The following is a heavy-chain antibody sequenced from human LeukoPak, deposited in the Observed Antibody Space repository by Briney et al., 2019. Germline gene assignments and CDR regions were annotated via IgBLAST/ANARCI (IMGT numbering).Heavy chain of an antibody. J-gene: IGHJ4*02. D-gene: IGHD6-13*01. Sequence: SETLSLTCAVSGGSISSSNWWSWVRQPPGKGLEWIGEIYHSGSTNYNPSLKSRVTISVDKSKNQFSLKLSSVTAADTAVYYCARSGYSSSWPRGGDYWGQGTLATVSS. CDR2: IYHSGST. CDR1: GGSISSSNW. CDR3: ARSGYSSSWPRGGDY. V-gene: IGHV4-4*02.